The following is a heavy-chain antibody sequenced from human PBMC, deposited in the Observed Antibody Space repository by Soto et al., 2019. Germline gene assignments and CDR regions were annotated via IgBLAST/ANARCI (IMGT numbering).Heavy chain of an antibody. Sequence: PGGSLRLSCAVSGFTFTNYGINWERQAPGKGLEWVSSVSKSEYTYYSDSVKGRFTISRDNAKNSVSLQMDNLRDEDTAVYYCAREDSIIIPAVANFWGQGTRVAVSS. J-gene: IGHJ4*02. CDR1: GFTFTNYG. CDR2: VSKSEYT. V-gene: IGHV3-21*01. CDR3: AREDSIIIPAVANF. D-gene: IGHD6-19*01.